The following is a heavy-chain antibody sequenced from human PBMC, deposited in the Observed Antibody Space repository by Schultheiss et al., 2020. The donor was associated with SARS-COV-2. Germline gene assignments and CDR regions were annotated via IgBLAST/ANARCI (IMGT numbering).Heavy chain of an antibody. Sequence: SETLSLTFAVYGGSFSGYYWSWIRQPPGKGLEWIGEINHSGSTNYNPSLKSRVTISVDKSKNQFSLKLSSVTAADTAVYYCARDGPSPGLAARVPVDYWGQGTLVTVAS. D-gene: IGHD6-6*01. CDR2: INHSGST. V-gene: IGHV4-34*01. CDR3: ARDGPSPGLAARVPVDY. CDR1: GGSFSGYY. J-gene: IGHJ4*02.